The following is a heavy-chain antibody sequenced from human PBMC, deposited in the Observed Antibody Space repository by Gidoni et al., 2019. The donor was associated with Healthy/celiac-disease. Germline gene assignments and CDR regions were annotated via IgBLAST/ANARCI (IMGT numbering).Heavy chain of an antibody. Sequence: NATTNYAQKRQGRVTMTTDTSTRTAYMELRSRRSDDTAVYYCARGAGDYYLDYWGQGTLVTVSS. CDR2: NATT. J-gene: IGHJ4*02. V-gene: IGHV1-18*01. D-gene: IGHD6-19*01. CDR3: ARGAGDYYLDY.